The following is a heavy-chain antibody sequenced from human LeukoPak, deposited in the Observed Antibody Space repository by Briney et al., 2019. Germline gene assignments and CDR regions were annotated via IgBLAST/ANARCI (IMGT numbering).Heavy chain of an antibody. CDR2: SSAYNGNT. Sequence: ASVKVSCKTSGYTFTSYGISWVRQAPGQGLEWMGWSSAYNGNTNYVQKLQGRVTMTTDTSTSTAYMELRSLRSDDTAVYYCAREDDCSTTRCFTTLFDYWGQGTLVTVSS. V-gene: IGHV1-18*01. J-gene: IGHJ4*02. D-gene: IGHD2-2*02. CDR3: AREDDCSTTRCFTTLFDY. CDR1: GYTFTSYG.